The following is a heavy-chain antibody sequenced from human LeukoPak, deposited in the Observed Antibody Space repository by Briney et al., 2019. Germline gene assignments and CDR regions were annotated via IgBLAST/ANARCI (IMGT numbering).Heavy chain of an antibody. D-gene: IGHD3-10*01. CDR1: GGSISSSSYY. CDR2: IYYSGST. J-gene: IGHJ4*02. Sequence: SETLSLTCTVSGGSISSSSYYWGWIRQPPGKGLEWIGSIYYSGSTYYNPSLKSRVTISVDTSKNQFSLKLSSVTAADTAVYYCARLKSVLLWFGELLSYYFDYWGQGTLLTVSS. CDR3: ARLKSVLLWFGELLSYYFDY. V-gene: IGHV4-39*01.